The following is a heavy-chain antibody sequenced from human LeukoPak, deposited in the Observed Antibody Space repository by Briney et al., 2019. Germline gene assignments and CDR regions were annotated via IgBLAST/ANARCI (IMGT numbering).Heavy chain of an antibody. J-gene: IGHJ4*02. V-gene: IGHV3-7*01. CDR2: INQDERDR. Sequence: GGSLRFSCAASGFTFRSHWMSWVRQAPGKGLEWVANINQDERDRYYVDSVKGRFTISRDNAKNSLYLQMNSLRAEDTAVYYCASDRSSRDGYNPDYWGQGTLVTVSS. D-gene: IGHD5-24*01. CDR1: GFTFRSHW. CDR3: ASDRSSRDGYNPDY.